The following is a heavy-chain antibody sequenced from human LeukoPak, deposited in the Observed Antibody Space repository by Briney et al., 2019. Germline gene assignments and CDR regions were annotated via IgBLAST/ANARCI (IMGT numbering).Heavy chain of an antibody. CDR2: IWYDGSNK. CDR3: ARDRGKYYYGSGSYPIFDY. D-gene: IGHD3-10*01. J-gene: IGHJ4*02. CDR1: GFTFSSYG. V-gene: IGHV3-33*01. Sequence: GGSLRLSCAASGFTFSSYGMHWVRQAPGKGLEWVAVIWYDGSNKYYADSVKGRFTISRDNSKKTLYLQMNSLRAEDTAVYYCARDRGKYYYGSGSYPIFDYWGQGTLVTVSS.